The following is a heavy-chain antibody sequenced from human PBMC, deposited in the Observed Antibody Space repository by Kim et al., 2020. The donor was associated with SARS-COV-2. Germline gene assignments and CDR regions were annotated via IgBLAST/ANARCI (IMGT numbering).Heavy chain of an antibody. CDR3: VKGQSSGYYPNWFDP. CDR2: ISWNSGGI. CDR1: GFTFGDYA. V-gene: IGHV3-9*01. J-gene: IGHJ5*02. D-gene: IGHD3-22*01. Sequence: GGSLRLSCAASGFTFGDYAIHWVRQAPGKGLEWVSGISWNSGGIGYADSVKGRFTISRDNAKNSLFLQMNSLRAEDTALYYCVKGQSSGYYPNWFDPWGQGTPVTVSS.